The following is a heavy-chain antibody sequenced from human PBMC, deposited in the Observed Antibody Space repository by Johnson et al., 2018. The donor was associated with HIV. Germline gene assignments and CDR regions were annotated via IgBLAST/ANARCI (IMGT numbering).Heavy chain of an antibody. CDR1: GFTVSSNY. Sequence: VQLVESGGGVVQPGGSLRLSCAASGFTVSSNYMSWVRQAPRKGLEWVGRIKSKTDGGTTDYAAPVKGRFIISRDDSTNTLYLQMNSLKIEDTAVYYCATDLFSLILEDDAFDTWGQGTMVTVSS. CDR3: ATDLFSLILEDDAFDT. V-gene: IGHV3-15*01. CDR2: IKSKTDGGTT. J-gene: IGHJ3*02.